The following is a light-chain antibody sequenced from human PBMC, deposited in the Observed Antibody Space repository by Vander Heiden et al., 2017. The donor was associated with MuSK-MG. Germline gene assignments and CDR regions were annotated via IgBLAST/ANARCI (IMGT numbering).Light chain of an antibody. V-gene: IGKV3-15*01. Sequence: EIVMTQSPATLSVSPGESATLSCRASQSVSSSLAWYQQKPGQAPRLLIYGASTSVTGIPARFRGSGSRTEFTFIIIILQSEDFAVYFCQQDDKWPQTFGRGTKLVIK. J-gene: IGKJ1*01. CDR2: GAS. CDR3: QQDDKWPQT. CDR1: QSVSSS.